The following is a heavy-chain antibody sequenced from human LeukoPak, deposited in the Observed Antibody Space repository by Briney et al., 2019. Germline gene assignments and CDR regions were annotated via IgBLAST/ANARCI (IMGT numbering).Heavy chain of an antibody. CDR1: GFTISSNY. Sequence: GGSLRLSCAASGFTISSNYMSWVRQAPGKGLEWVSLISGDGDTTYYAASVKGRFTISRDNKKNFLYLQMNNLGTEDTALFYCAKDLSTVFDALNIWGQGTLVTVSS. J-gene: IGHJ3*02. CDR2: ISGDGDTT. D-gene: IGHD4-17*01. V-gene: IGHV3-43*02. CDR3: AKDLSTVFDALNI.